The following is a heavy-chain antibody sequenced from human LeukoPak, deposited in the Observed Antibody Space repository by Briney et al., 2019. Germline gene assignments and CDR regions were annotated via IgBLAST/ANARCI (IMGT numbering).Heavy chain of an antibody. CDR3: AKDMSTDRYGGPDY. D-gene: IGHD3-10*01. V-gene: IGHV3-23*01. J-gene: IGHJ4*02. CDR2: ISGSGYTT. CDR1: GFTFSNYA. Sequence: GGSLRLSCAASGFTFSNYAMNWVRQAPGRGLEWVSSISGSGYTTHYADSVQGRFTISRDNSNNTLYLQMNSLRVEDTAVYYCAKDMSTDRYGGPDYWGQGTLVTVSS.